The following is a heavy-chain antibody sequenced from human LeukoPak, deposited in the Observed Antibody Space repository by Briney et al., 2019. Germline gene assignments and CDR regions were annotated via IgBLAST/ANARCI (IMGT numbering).Heavy chain of an antibody. CDR3: ARHSDSPNYPDTDSFDL. CDR1: GFSISNYY. CDR2: IYATGNT. Sequence: GGSLRLSCAASGFSISNYYMFWARQAPGKGLEWVSVIYATGNTYYANSVKGRFTISRDNSENTLYLQMNSLRVGDTAVYYCARHSDSPNYPDTDSFDLWGQGTTVTVSS. D-gene: IGHD3-22*01. J-gene: IGHJ3*01. V-gene: IGHV3-53*01.